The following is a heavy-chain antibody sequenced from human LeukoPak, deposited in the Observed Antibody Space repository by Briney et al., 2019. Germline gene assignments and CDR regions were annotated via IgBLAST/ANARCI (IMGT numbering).Heavy chain of an antibody. CDR1: GYTFTSYG. V-gene: IGHV1-18*01. CDR2: ISAYNGNT. J-gene: IGHJ3*02. CDR3: ARGGGGYDFWSGYGPGAFDI. Sequence: ASVKVPCKASGYTFTSYGISWVRQAPGQGLEWMGWISAYNGNTNYAKKLQGRVTMTTDTSTSTAYMELRSLRSDDTAVYYCARGGGGYDFWSGYGPGAFDIWGQGTMVTVSS. D-gene: IGHD3-3*01.